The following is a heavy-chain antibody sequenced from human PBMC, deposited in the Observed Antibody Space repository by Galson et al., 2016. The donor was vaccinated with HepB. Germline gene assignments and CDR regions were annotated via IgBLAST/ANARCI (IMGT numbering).Heavy chain of an antibody. CDR2: THISGNA. D-gene: IGHD3-9*01. J-gene: IGHJ3*02. V-gene: IGHV4-61*02. CDR3: AREEVGYFDWFSHDAAFDM. CDR1: GDSVSSNSYF. Sequence: TLSLTCTVSGDSVSSNSYFWTWIRQPAGKALEWVGRTHISGNAKKNPSLESRVTISLDTSKNQISLNLTSVTAADTAVYYCAREEVGYFDWFSHDAAFDMWGQGTLVTVSS.